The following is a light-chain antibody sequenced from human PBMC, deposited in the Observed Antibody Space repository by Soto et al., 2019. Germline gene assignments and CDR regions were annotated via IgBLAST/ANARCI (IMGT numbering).Light chain of an antibody. Sequence: EVVLTQSPATLSVSPGARAPLSCRASQSVSSNLAWYQQNPGQAPRLLIYGASTRATGIPARFSGSGSGTEFTLTISSLQSEDFAVYYCQQYNNWPQALTFGGGTKVDIK. J-gene: IGKJ4*01. V-gene: IGKV3-15*01. CDR1: QSVSSN. CDR3: QQYNNWPQALT. CDR2: GAS.